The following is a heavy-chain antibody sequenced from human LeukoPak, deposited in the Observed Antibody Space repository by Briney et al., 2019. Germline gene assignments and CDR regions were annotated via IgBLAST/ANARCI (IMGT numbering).Heavy chain of an antibody. V-gene: IGHV4-31*03. Sequence: SETLSLTCTVSGGSISSGGYYWSWIRQHPGKGLEWIGYIYYSGSTYYNPSLKSRVTISVDTSKNQFSLKLSSVTAADTAVYYCARTITIFGVVMNYFDYWGQGTLVTVSS. J-gene: IGHJ4*02. D-gene: IGHD3-3*01. CDR3: ARTITIFGVVMNYFDY. CDR1: GGSISSGGYY. CDR2: IYYSGST.